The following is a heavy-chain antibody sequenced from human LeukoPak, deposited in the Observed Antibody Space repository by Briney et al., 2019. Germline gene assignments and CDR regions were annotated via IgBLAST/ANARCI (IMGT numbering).Heavy chain of an antibody. CDR1: GFTFSSYS. D-gene: IGHD2-15*01. CDR2: ISYDGGNI. J-gene: IGHJ3*02. CDR3: AKRGYCRGGTCFSHDAFDI. Sequence: GGSLRLSCAASGFTFSSYSMNWVRQAPGKGLEWVAVISYDGGNISYTDSVKGRFTISRDNSKNTLYLQMNSLRAEDTAVYYCAKRGYCRGGTCFSHDAFDIWGQGTMVTVSP. V-gene: IGHV3-30*18.